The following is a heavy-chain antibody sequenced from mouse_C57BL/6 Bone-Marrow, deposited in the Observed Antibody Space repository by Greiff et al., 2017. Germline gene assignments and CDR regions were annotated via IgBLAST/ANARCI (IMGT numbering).Heavy chain of an antibody. CDR3: ARTERVWLRRWFAD. CDR1: GFTFSSYG. D-gene: IGHD2-2*01. V-gene: IGHV5-6*01. Sequence: EVQLVESGGDLVKPGGSLKLSCAASGFTFSSYGMSWVRQTPDKRLEWVATISSGGSYTYYPDSVKGRFTISRDNAKNTLYRQMSSLKSEDTAMYYCARTERVWLRRWFADWGQGTLVTVSA. J-gene: IGHJ3*01. CDR2: ISSGGSYT.